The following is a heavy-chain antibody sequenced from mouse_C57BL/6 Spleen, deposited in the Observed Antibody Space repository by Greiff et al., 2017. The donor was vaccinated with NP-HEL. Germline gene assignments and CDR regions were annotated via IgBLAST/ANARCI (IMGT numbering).Heavy chain of an antibody. CDR1: GYTFTSYW. CDR3: ARLTTVVAGDY. V-gene: IGHV1-61*01. CDR2: IYPSDSET. J-gene: IGHJ2*01. Sequence: VKLQQPGAELVRPGSSVKLSCKASGYTFTSYWMDWVKQRPGQGLEWIGNIYPSDSETHYNQKFKDKATLTVDKSSSTAYMQLSSLTSEDSAVYYCARLTTVVAGDYWGQGTTLTVSS. D-gene: IGHD1-1*01.